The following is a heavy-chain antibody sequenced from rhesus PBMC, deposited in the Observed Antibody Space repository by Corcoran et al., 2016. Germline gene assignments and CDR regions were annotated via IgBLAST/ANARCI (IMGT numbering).Heavy chain of an antibody. J-gene: IGHJ4*01. D-gene: IGHD3-3*01. CDR2: IFGSGGGT. CDR1: GGSIRDDSY. Sequence: QVQLQESGPGLLKPSETLSLTCSVSGGSIRDDSYWSCIRHPPGKGLEWIGYIFGSGGGTNYSPSLSNRVSISIDTSKNQFSLRLSSVTAADTALYYCAERRGQFLEWSHYDNWGQGVLVTVSS. CDR3: AERRGQFLEWSHYDN. V-gene: IGHV4-106*01.